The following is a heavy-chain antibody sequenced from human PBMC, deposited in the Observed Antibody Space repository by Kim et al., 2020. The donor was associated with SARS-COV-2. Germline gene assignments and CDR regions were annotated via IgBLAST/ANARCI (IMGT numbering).Heavy chain of an antibody. D-gene: IGHD6-6*01. V-gene: IGHV1-18*01. CDR1: GYTFTSYG. CDR2: ISADTGNT. J-gene: IGHJ6*02. CDR3: ARLGEQLVRGGYYYYYGMDV. Sequence: ASVKVSCKAFGYTFTSYGISWVRQAPGQGLEWVGWISADTGNTNYAQEFQDRLTMTTHASTSTAYMELRSLRSDDTAVYYCARLGEQLVRGGYYYYYGMDVWGQGTTVTVSS.